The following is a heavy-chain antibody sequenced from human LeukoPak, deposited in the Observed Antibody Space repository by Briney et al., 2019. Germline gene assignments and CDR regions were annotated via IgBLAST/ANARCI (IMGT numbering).Heavy chain of an antibody. D-gene: IGHD6-6*01. CDR1: GFTFSNNA. CDR2: ITDNGGLT. CDR3: ARTLPLSSIAARLRGCFDY. J-gene: IGHJ4*02. V-gene: IGHV3-23*01. Sequence: PGGSLRLSCAASGFTFSNNAMSWVRQAPGKGLEWVSSITDNGGLTYHADSVKGRFTISRDNSKNKLYLQMNSLRAEDTAVYYCARTLPLSSIAARLRGCFDYWGQGTLVTVSS.